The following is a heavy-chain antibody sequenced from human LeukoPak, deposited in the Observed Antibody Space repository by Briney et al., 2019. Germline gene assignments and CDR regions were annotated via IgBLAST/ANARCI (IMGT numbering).Heavy chain of an antibody. CDR1: GYTFTGYY. CDR3: ARGHRITIFGVVIHQYFQH. D-gene: IGHD3-3*01. V-gene: IGHV1-2*02. Sequence: ASVKVSCKASGYTFTGYYMHWVRQAPGQGLEWMGWINPNSGGTNYAQKFQGRVTMTRDTSISTAYIELSRLRSDDTAVYYCARGHRITIFGVVIHQYFQHWGQGTLVTVSS. J-gene: IGHJ1*01. CDR2: INPNSGGT.